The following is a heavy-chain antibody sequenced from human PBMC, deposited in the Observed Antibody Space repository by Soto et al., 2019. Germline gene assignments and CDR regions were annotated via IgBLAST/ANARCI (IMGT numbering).Heavy chain of an antibody. CDR1: GFTFSSYW. Sequence: GGSLRLSCAASGFTFSSYWMSWVRQAPGKGLEWVANIKSDGSETYYVDSVKGRFTISRDNAKNSLYLQMNSLRAEDMAVYYCARAPTYYEFWSGYKYFQHWGQGTLVTVSS. V-gene: IGHV3-7*01. CDR3: ARAPTYYEFWSGYKYFQH. D-gene: IGHD3-3*01. J-gene: IGHJ1*01. CDR2: IKSDGSET.